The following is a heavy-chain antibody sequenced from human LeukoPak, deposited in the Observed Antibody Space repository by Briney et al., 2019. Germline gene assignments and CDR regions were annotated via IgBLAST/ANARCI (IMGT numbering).Heavy chain of an antibody. CDR1: GAAISSGDYY. J-gene: IGHJ4*02. D-gene: IGHD3-10*01. Sequence: PSQTLSLTCTVSGAAISSGDYYWSWTRHHPGKGLEWIGYIFYSGSTYYNPSLKSRVTMSVDTSKNQFSLKLNSVTAADTAVYYCARVGHYGSGSYYNFDSWGQGTLVTVSS. CDR3: ARVGHYGSGSYYNFDS. V-gene: IGHV4-31*03. CDR2: IFYSGST.